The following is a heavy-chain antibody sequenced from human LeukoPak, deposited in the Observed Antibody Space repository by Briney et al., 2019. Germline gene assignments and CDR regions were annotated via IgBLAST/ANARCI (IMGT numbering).Heavy chain of an antibody. D-gene: IGHD2-15*01. J-gene: IGHJ3*02. Sequence: SETLSLTCAVYGGSFSKYYWTWIRQSPGKGLEWIGEISHRGSATYNPSLKSRVTISIDMSKTQFSLKLSSMTAADTAVYYCARVLDIWDQGTMVTVSS. V-gene: IGHV4-34*01. CDR3: ARVLDI. CDR1: GGSFSKYY. CDR2: ISHRGSA.